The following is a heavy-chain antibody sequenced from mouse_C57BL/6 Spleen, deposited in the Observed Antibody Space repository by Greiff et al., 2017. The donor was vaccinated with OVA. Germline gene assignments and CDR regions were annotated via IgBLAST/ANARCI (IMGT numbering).Heavy chain of an antibody. CDR2: IRSKSNNYAT. J-gene: IGHJ3*01. Sequence: EVKLMESGGGLVQPKGSLKLSCAASGFSFNTYAMNWVRQAPGKGLEWVARIRSKSNNYATYYADSVKDRFTISRDDSESMLYLQMNNLKTEDTAMYYCVRHGYDPAWFAYWGQGTLVTVSA. CDR1: GFSFNTYA. D-gene: IGHD2-10*02. CDR3: VRHGYDPAWFAY. V-gene: IGHV10-1*01.